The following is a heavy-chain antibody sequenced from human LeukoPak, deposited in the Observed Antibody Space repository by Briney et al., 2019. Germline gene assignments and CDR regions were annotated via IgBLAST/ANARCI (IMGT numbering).Heavy chain of an antibody. CDR3: ARDRGVIVATTNWFDP. J-gene: IGHJ5*02. Sequence: TSETLSLTCSVSGGSISNDYWSWIRQPAGKGLEWIGHFYTSGTTNYNPSLRGRVTMSVDTSKNQLSLKVRSVTAADTAVYYCARDRGVIVATTNWFDPWGQGTLVTVSS. D-gene: IGHD5-12*01. CDR1: GGSISNDY. V-gene: IGHV4-4*07. CDR2: FYTSGTT.